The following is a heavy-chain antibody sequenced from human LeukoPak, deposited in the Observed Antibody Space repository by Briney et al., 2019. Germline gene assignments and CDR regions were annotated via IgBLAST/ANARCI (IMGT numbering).Heavy chain of an antibody. Sequence: SQTLPLTCAISGDSVSSNSAAWNWIRQSPSRGLEWLGRTYYRSKWYKEYALSVKSRITINPDTSKNQFSLQLNSVTLEDTAVYYCTSLTGDTDYWGQGTLVTVSS. V-gene: IGHV6-1*01. D-gene: IGHD7-27*01. CDR3: TSLTGDTDY. CDR2: TYYRSKWYK. CDR1: GDSVSSNSAA. J-gene: IGHJ4*02.